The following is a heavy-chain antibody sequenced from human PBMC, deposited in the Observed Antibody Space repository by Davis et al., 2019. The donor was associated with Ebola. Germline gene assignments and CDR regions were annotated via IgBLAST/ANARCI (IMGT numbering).Heavy chain of an antibody. J-gene: IGHJ4*02. CDR2: INPHNGNT. CDR3: ARAQFPTTSDH. Sequence: AASVKVSCKASGYTFTSYGITWVRQAPGQGLEWMGWINPHNGNTNYAPNVQGRVTMTTDTSTSTAYMEVGSLRSDDTAVYYCARAQFPTTSDHWGQGTLVTVSS. CDR1: GYTFTSYG. V-gene: IGHV1-18*04. D-gene: IGHD1-1*01.